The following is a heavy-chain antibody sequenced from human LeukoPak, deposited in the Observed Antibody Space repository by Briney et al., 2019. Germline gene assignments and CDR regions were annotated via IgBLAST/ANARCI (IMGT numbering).Heavy chain of an antibody. V-gene: IGHV1-69*05. J-gene: IGHJ3*02. CDR1: GYTFTTYG. CDR2: IIPIFGTA. Sequence: SVKVSCKASGYTFTTYGINWVRQAPGQGLEWMGGIIPIFGTANYAQEFQDRVTITTDEATSTAYMELSNLRSEDTAVYYCARDTVDSGSWYPGWSEAFDIWGQGTMVTVSS. D-gene: IGHD6-13*01. CDR3: ARDTVDSGSWYPGWSEAFDI.